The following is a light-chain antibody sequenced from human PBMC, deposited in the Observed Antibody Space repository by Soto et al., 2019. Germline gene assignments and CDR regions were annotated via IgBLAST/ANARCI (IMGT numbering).Light chain of an antibody. CDR2: DVS. CDR1: SSDVGGYNY. CDR3: CSYAGTYTV. Sequence: QSALTQPRSVSGSPGQSVTISCTGASSDVGGYNYVSWYQHHPGKAPKLMIYDVSKRPSGVPDRFSGSKSGNTASLTISGLQAEDEADYYCCSYAGTYTVFGGGTKPTVL. V-gene: IGLV2-11*01. J-gene: IGLJ2*01.